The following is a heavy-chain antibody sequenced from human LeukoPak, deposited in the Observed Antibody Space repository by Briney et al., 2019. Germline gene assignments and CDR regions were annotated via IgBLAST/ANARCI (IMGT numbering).Heavy chain of an antibody. D-gene: IGHD4-17*01. J-gene: IGHJ4*02. CDR1: GGSFSGYY. CDR3: ARGGDYGDYVFHY. Sequence: SETLSLTCAVYGGSFSGYYWSWIRQSPGTGLEWIGEINHSGSTNYNPSLKSRVTISVDTSKNQFSLKLYSVTAADTAVYYCARGGDYGDYVFHYWGQGTLVTVSS. CDR2: INHSGST. V-gene: IGHV4-34*01.